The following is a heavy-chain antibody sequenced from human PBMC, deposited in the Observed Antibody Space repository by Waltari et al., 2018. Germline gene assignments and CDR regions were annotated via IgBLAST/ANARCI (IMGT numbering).Heavy chain of an antibody. Sequence: QVQLQQWGAGRLKPSETLYLTCAVYGGSFSGYYWSWIRQPPGRGLEWMGEINHSGSTNYNPSLNRRVTISVDTPTNQFSLNLSSVTAADTAVYYCARVPLVPAAIGRYSYYYYYMDVWGKGTTVTISS. J-gene: IGHJ6*03. V-gene: IGHV4-34*01. CDR1: GGSFSGYY. D-gene: IGHD2-2*01. CDR3: ARVPLVPAAIGRYSYYYYYMDV. CDR2: INHSGST.